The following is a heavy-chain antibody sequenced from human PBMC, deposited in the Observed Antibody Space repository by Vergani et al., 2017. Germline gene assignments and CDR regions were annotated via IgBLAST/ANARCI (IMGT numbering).Heavy chain of an antibody. Sequence: EVQLVESGGGLVKPGGSLRLSCAASGFTFSSYSMNWVRQAPGKGLEWVSSISSSSSYIYYADSVKGRFTISRDNAKNSLYLQMNSLRAEDTAVYYCARDHSSSSEYYFYYWGQGTLVTVSS. CDR3: ARDHSSSSEYYFYY. CDR2: ISSSSSYI. CDR1: GFTFSSYS. J-gene: IGHJ4*02. V-gene: IGHV3-21*01. D-gene: IGHD6-6*01.